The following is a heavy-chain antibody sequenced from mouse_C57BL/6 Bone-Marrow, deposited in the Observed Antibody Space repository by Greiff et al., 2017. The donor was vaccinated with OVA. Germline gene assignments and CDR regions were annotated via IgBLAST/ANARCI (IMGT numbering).Heavy chain of an antibody. CDR1: GFTFSDFY. Sequence: EVQLVESGGGLVQSGRSLRLSCATSGFTFSDFYMEWVRQAPGKGLEWIAASRNKANDYTTEYSASVKGRFIVSRDTYQSILYLQMNALRAEDTANYYCARDVGGSYWGQGTLVTVSA. J-gene: IGHJ3*01. CDR2: SRNKANDYTT. CDR3: ARDVGGSY. V-gene: IGHV7-1*01.